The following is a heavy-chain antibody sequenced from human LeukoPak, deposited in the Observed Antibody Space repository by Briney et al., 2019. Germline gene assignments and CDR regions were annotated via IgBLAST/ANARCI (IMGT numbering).Heavy chain of an antibody. V-gene: IGHV4-59*01. CDR1: GDSSSSYY. CDR3: ARSPRTTVTTYDY. J-gene: IGHJ4*02. Sequence: SETLSLTCAVSGDSSSSYYWSWIRQPPGKGLEWIGYIHSSGSTNCSPSLKSRVTISIDTSKSQFSLRVNSVTAADTAVYYCARSPRTTVTTYDYWGRGTLVTVSS. D-gene: IGHD4-11*01. CDR2: IHSSGST.